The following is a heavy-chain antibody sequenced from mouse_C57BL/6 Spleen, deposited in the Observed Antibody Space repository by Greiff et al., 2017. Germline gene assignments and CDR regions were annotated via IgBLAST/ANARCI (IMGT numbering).Heavy chain of an antibody. CDR2: IYPRDGST. J-gene: IGHJ2*01. Sequence: VKLVESGPELVKPGASVKLSCKASGYTFTSYDINWVKQRPGQGLEWIGWIYPRDGSTKYNEKFKGKATLTVDTSSSTAYMELHSLTSEDSAVYFCARWDYYGSLDYWGQGTTLTVSS. CDR1: GYTFTSYD. D-gene: IGHD1-1*01. CDR3: ARWDYYGSLDY. V-gene: IGHV1-85*01.